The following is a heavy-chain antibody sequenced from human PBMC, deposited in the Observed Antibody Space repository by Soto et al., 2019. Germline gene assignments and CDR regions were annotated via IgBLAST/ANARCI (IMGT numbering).Heavy chain of an antibody. CDR1: GFIFSSYG. J-gene: IGHJ6*02. CDR3: AREGGLIAAAGTRSDYYYYGMDV. CDR2: IWYDGSNK. D-gene: IGHD6-13*01. Sequence: QVQLVESGGGVVQPGRSLRLSCAASGFIFSSYGMHWVRQAPGKGLEWVAVIWYDGSNKYYADSVKGRFTISRDNSKNTLYLQMNSLRAEDTAVYYCAREGGLIAAAGTRSDYYYYGMDVWGQGTTVTVSS. V-gene: IGHV3-33*01.